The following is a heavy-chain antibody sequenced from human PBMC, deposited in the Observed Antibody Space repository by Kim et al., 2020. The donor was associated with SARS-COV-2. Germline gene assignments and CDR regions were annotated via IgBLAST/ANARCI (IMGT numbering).Heavy chain of an antibody. CDR3: ARERGATMMNWVDY. CDR1: GGSISSGGYY. J-gene: IGHJ4*02. CDR2: IYYSGST. Sequence: SETLSLTCTVSGGSISSGGYYWSWIRQHPGKGLEWIGYIYYSGSTYYNPSLKSRVTISVDTSKNQFSLKLSSVTAADTAVYYCARERGATMMNWVDYWGQGTLVTVSS. V-gene: IGHV4-31*03. D-gene: IGHD1-26*01.